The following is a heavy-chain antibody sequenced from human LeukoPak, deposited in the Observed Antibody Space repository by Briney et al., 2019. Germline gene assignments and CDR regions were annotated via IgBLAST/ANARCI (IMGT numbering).Heavy chain of an antibody. CDR1: GFTFSSYE. D-gene: IGHD3-10*02. CDR2: ISSSGSTI. V-gene: IGHV3-48*03. Sequence: GGSLRLSCAASGFTFSSYEMNWVRQAPGKGLEWVLYISSSGSTIYYADSVKGRFTISRDNAKNSLYLQMNSLRAEDTAVYYCAQLGITMIGGVWGKGTTVTISS. CDR3: AQLGITMIGGV. J-gene: IGHJ6*04.